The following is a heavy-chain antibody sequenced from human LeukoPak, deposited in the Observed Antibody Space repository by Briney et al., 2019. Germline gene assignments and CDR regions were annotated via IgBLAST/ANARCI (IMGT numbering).Heavy chain of an antibody. CDR3: ARDTRWLQFDY. J-gene: IGHJ4*02. CDR1: GFTVSSNY. CDR2: IYSGGST. Sequence: TGGSLRLSCAASGFTVSSNYMSWVRQAPGKGLEWVSVIYSGGSTYYADSVKGRFTISRDNSKNTLYLQMNSLRAEDTAVYYCARDTRWLQFDYWGQGTLVTVSS. V-gene: IGHV3-53*01. D-gene: IGHD5-24*01.